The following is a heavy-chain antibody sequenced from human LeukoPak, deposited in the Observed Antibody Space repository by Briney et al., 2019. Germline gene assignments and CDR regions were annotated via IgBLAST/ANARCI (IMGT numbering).Heavy chain of an antibody. CDR3: AKASVDTAMVGTLDY. D-gene: IGHD5-18*01. CDR2: IRYDGSNK. CDR1: GFTFSSYG. J-gene: IGHJ4*02. V-gene: IGHV3-30*02. Sequence: GGYLRLSCAASGFTFSSYGMHWVRQAPGKGLEWVAFIRYDGSNKYYADSVKGRFTISRDNSKNTLYLQMNSLRAEDTAVYYCAKASVDTAMVGTLDYWGQGTLVTVSS.